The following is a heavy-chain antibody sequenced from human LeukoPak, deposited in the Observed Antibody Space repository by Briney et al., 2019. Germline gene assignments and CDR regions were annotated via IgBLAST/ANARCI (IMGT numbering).Heavy chain of an antibody. CDR1: GGSISSYY. CDR2: IYYSGST. D-gene: IGHD3-10*01. Sequence: SETLFLTCTVSGGSISSYYWSGIRQPPGKGLEWIGYIYYSGSTNYNPSLKSRVTISVDTSKNQFSLKLSSVTAADTAVYYCARTHYYGSGSYRWFDPWGQGTLVTASS. CDR3: ARTHYYGSGSYRWFDP. J-gene: IGHJ5*02. V-gene: IGHV4-59*01.